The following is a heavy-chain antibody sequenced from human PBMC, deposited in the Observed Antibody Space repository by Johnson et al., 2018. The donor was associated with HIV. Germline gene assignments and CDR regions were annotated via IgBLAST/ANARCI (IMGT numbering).Heavy chain of an antibody. J-gene: IGHJ3*02. V-gene: IGHV3-33*06. CDR3: AKWDMWELQVDAFDI. CDR1: GFTFNNYG. Sequence: QVQLVESGGGVVQPGRSLRLSCAASGFTFNNYGMHWVRQAPGKGLEWVAVIWHDGSNKFYLDSVKGRFTISRDNSQNTLYLYMSSLRVEDAAVYYCAKWDMWELQVDAFDIWGQGTKVTVSS. D-gene: IGHD1-26*01. CDR2: IWHDGSNK.